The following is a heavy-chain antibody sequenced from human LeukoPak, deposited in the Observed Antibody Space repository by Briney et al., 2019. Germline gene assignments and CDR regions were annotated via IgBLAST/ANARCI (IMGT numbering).Heavy chain of an antibody. CDR1: GFTFSSYW. J-gene: IGHJ4*02. CDR3: AYSGSYYYFDY. V-gene: IGHV3-53*01. D-gene: IGHD1-26*01. Sequence: GGSLRLSCAASGFTFSSYWMHWVRQAPGKGLEWVSVIYSGGSTYYADSVKGRFTISRDNSKNTLYLQMNSLRAEDTAVYYCAYSGSYYYFDYWGQGTLVTVSS. CDR2: IYSGGST.